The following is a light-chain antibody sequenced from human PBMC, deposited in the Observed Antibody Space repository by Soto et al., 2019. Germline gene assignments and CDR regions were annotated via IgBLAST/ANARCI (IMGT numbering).Light chain of an antibody. CDR2: EVT. V-gene: IGLV2-14*01. J-gene: IGLJ3*02. CDR1: SDDLGAYNY. Sequence: QSALTQPASVSGSPGQSITISCTGSSDDLGAYNYVSWYQQHPGNAPKLKIYEVTNRPSGVSNRFSGSKSGTTASLTISGLQAEDEADYYCSSYTSSSAFWVFGGGTKLTVL. CDR3: SSYTSSSAFWV.